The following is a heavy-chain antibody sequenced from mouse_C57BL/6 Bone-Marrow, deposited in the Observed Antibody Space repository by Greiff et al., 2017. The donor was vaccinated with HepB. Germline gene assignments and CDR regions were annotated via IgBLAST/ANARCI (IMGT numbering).Heavy chain of an antibody. Sequence: EVKLVESGGDLVKPGGSLKLSCAASGFTFSSYGMSWVRQTPDKRLEWVATISSGGSYTYYPDSVKGRCTISRDNAKNTLYLQMSSLKSEDTAMYYCARQGPYYYGSSYEYFDVWGTGTTVTVSS. CDR3: ARQGPYYYGSSYEYFDV. CDR2: ISSGGSYT. CDR1: GFTFSSYG. V-gene: IGHV5-6*01. D-gene: IGHD1-1*01. J-gene: IGHJ1*03.